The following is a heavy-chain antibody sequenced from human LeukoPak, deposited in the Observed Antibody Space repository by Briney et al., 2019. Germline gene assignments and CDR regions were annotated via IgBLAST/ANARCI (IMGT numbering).Heavy chain of an antibody. J-gene: IGHJ4*02. CDR2: IWYDGSNK. V-gene: IGHV3-33*01. CDR3: ARGGAGHIPIDY. Sequence: GGSLRLSCAASGFTFSSYGMHWVRQAPGKGLEWVAVIWYDGSNKYYADSVKGRFTISRDNSKNTLYLQMNSLRAEDTAVYYCARGGAGHIPIDYWGQGTLVTVSS. CDR1: GFTFSSYG. D-gene: IGHD1-26*01.